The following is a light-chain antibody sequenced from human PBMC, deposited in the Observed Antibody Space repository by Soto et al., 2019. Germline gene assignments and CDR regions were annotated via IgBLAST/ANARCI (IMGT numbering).Light chain of an antibody. CDR3: QSYDLSLRNYV. J-gene: IGLJ1*01. CDR2: DVT. Sequence: QSALTQPRSVSGSPGQSVTISCTGSSSDVGGYNFVSWYQQHPGKAPKLMIYDVTKRPSGVPDRFSGSKSGNTASLTISGLHTEDEADYYCQSYDLSLRNYVFGSGTKLTVL. CDR1: SSDVGGYNF. V-gene: IGLV2-11*01.